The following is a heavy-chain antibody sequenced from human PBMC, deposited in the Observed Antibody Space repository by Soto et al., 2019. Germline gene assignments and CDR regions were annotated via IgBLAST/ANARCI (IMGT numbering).Heavy chain of an antibody. CDR3: ARLTPKAYGSGSYYNSYWLDP. V-gene: IGHV5-51*01. D-gene: IGHD3-10*01. Sequence: GGALKISCKASGYNFCSYLIGWGRQMPGEGLGWVGITYPGGSDTRYSPSFQGQVTISADKSISTAYLQWSSLKASDTAMYYCARLTPKAYGSGSYYNSYWLDPWGQGTLVTVSS. J-gene: IGHJ5*02. CDR1: GYNFCSYL. CDR2: TYPGGSDT.